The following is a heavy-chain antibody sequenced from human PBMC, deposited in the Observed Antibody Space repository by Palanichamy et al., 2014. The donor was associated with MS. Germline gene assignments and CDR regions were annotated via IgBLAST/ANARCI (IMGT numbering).Heavy chain of an antibody. V-gene: IGHV4-59*01. D-gene: IGHD3-3*01. CDR2: IYYSGST. CDR3: ARVGGNFYDFWSGYPPWFDP. Sequence: QVQLQESGPGLVKPSETLSLTCTVSGGSISSYYWSWIRQPPGKGLEWIGYIYYSGSTNYNPSLKSRVTISVDTSKNQFSLKLSSVTAADTAVYYCARVGGNFYDFWSGYPPWFDPWGQGTLVTVSS. CDR1: GGSISSYY. J-gene: IGHJ5*02.